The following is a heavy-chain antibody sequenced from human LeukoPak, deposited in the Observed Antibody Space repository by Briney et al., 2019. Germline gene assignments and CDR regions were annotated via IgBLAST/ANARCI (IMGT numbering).Heavy chain of an antibody. CDR1: GYTFTSYY. Sequence: ASVKVSCKASGYTFTSYYMHWVRQAPGQGLEWMGRINPNSGGTNYAQKFQGRVTMTRDTSISTAYMELSRLRSDDTAVYYCARGVVTPLGPFIDYWGQGTLVTVSS. CDR2: INPNSGGT. CDR3: ARGVVTPLGPFIDY. D-gene: IGHD3-3*01. J-gene: IGHJ4*02. V-gene: IGHV1-2*06.